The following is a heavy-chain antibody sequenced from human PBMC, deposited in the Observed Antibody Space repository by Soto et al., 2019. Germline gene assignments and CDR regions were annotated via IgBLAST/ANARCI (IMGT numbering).Heavy chain of an antibody. V-gene: IGHV4-59*01. CDR3: ARDRSYSSSWYGVGAYGMDV. CDR1: GGSISSYY. D-gene: IGHD6-13*01. Sequence: SETLSLTCTVSGGSISSYYWSWIRQPPGKGREWIGYIYYSGSTNYNPSLKSRVTISVDTSKNQFSLKLSSVTAADTAVYYCARDRSYSSSWYGVGAYGMDVWGQGTTVTVSS. J-gene: IGHJ6*02. CDR2: IYYSGST.